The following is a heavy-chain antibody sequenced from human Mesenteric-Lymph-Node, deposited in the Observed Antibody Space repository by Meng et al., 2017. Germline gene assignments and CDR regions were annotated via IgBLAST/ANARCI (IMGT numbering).Heavy chain of an antibody. Sequence: VQLQASGTVLGTPSQTLSLPCAISGDSVSSNSAAWNWIRQSPSRGLEWLGRTYYRSKYYNDYALSVKSRITINPDTSKNQFSLQLNSVTPEDTAIYYCARDWGDVRGGFDFWGQGTLVTVSS. J-gene: IGHJ4*02. CDR1: GDSVSSNSAA. V-gene: IGHV6-1*01. D-gene: IGHD3-10*02. CDR2: TYYRSKYYN. CDR3: ARDWGDVRGGFDF.